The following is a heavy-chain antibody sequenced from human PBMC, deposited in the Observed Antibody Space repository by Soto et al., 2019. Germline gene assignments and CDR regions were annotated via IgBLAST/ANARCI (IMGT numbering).Heavy chain of an antibody. J-gene: IGHJ6*02. CDR3: ARASVLWFGEGGMDV. D-gene: IGHD3-10*01. CDR1: GFTFSSYW. CDR2: IKQDGSEK. V-gene: IGHV3-7*03. Sequence: EVQLVESGGGLVQPGGSLRLSCAASGFTFSSYWMSWVRQAPGKGLEWVANIKQDGSEKYYVDSVKGRFTISRDNAKNSLYLQMNSLRAEDTAVYYCARASVLWFGEGGMDVWGQGTTVTVSS.